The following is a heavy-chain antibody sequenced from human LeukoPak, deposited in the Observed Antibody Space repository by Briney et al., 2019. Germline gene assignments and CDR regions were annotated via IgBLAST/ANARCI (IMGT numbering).Heavy chain of an antibody. V-gene: IGHV3-9*01. CDR2: ISWNSGRI. J-gene: IGHJ4*02. Sequence: GGSLRLSCVASGFTFHDYAMHWVRQAPGKGLKWVSSISWNSGRIAYADSVKGRLTISRDNAKNSLYLQMNSLSSEDTAFYYCARGASVREIDFWGQGTLVTVSS. CDR1: GFTFHDYA. CDR3: ARGASVREIDF. D-gene: IGHD3-10*01.